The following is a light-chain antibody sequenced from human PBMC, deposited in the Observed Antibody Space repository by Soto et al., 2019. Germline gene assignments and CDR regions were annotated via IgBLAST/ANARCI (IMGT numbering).Light chain of an antibody. J-gene: IGKJ3*01. V-gene: IGKV3-20*01. CDR3: HQFGSSPFT. CDR2: GAS. CDR1: QTHRRNY. Sequence: EIVLTQSPGTLSLSPGESATLSCKASQTHRRNYFAWYQQTVGQAPRLLVYGASLRAAGVPDRFSGSGSRTEFNLTINRVEPEDFAVYYCHQFGSSPFTFGPGTRVDI.